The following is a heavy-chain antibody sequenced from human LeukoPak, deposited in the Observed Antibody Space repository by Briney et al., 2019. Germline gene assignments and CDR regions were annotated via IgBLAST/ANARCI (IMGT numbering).Heavy chain of an antibody. J-gene: IGHJ5*02. CDR1: GYSISSGYY. Sequence: PSETLSLTCTVSGYSISSGYYWGWIRQPPGKWLEWIGSIYYSGSTYYNPSLKSRVTISVDTSKNQFSLKLSSVTAADTAAYYCARHYGSGSYYRGLFDPWGQGTLVTVSS. CDR2: IYYSGST. V-gene: IGHV4-38-2*02. D-gene: IGHD3-10*01. CDR3: ARHYGSGSYYRGLFDP.